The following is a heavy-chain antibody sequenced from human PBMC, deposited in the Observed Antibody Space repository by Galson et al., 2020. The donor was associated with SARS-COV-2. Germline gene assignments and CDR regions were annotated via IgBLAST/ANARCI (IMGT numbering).Heavy chain of an antibody. J-gene: IGHJ4*02. V-gene: IGHV3-64D*09. CDR3: LSYSSTRHNF. CDR1: GFLFSDYA. Sequence: GGSLRLYCATSGFLFSDYAMHWVRQAPGKGLEYVSAISPNAATSFYADSVDGRFTMSRDNSRNMFYLHMTGLRLDDTAVYYCLSYSSTRHNFWGQGTLVTVSS. D-gene: IGHD6-19*01. CDR2: ISPNAATS.